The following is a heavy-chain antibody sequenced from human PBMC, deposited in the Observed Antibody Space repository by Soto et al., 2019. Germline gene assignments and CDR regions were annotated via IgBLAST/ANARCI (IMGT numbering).Heavy chain of an antibody. J-gene: IGHJ4*02. Sequence: QVQLVESGGGVVQPGRSLRLSCAASGFTFSSYAMHWVRQAPGKGLEWVAVISYDGSNKYYADSVKGRFTISRDNSKNTLYLQMNSLRAEDTAVYYCARGMGYGGDYWGQGTLVTVSS. CDR3: ARGMGYGGDY. CDR1: GFTFSSYA. D-gene: IGHD4-17*01. V-gene: IGHV3-30-3*01. CDR2: ISYDGSNK.